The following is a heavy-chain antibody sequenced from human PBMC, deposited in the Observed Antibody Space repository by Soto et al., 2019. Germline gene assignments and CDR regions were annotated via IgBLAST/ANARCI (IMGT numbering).Heavy chain of an antibody. CDR3: ARQRTSVVTKAYFDV. J-gene: IGHJ4*02. CDR1: GDPISSRSYY. D-gene: IGHD2-21*02. CDR2: IYYSGST. V-gene: IGHV4-39*01. Sequence: SETLALSFNVTGDPISSRSYYWGCIRQPPGKGLEWIWSIYYSGSTYNNPSLRSRVSMSIDTSKDQFSLKLKSVTAADKALYFCARQRTSVVTKAYFDVGGPGSLVTVYS.